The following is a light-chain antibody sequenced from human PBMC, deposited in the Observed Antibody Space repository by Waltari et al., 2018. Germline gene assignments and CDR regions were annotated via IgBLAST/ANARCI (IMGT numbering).Light chain of an antibody. J-gene: IGLJ3*02. CDR1: PSNFGAGDD. CDR2: LNT. V-gene: IGLV1-40*01. CDR3: QSYDRNLRGWV. Sequence: QFVLTQPPSVSGAPGQTVTISCTGTPSNFGAGDDVFWYQRLPGTAPTPLISLNTNRPSGVPDRFSGSKSGTSASLAISGLQTDDEGDYYCQSYDRNLRGWVFGGGTKLTVL.